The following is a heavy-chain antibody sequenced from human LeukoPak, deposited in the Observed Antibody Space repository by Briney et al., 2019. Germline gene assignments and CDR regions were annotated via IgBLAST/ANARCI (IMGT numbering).Heavy chain of an antibody. V-gene: IGHV3-15*01. CDR1: GFTFSSYA. CDR2: IKSKTDGGTT. D-gene: IGHD2-2*01. J-gene: IGHJ4*02. Sequence: GGSLRLSCAASGFTFSSYAMSWVRQAPGKGLEWVGRIKSKTDGGTTDYAAPVKGRFTISRDDSKNTLYLQMNSLKTEDTAVYYCTTDRPGYCSSTSCPDYWGQGTLVTVSS. CDR3: TTDRPGYCSSTSCPDY.